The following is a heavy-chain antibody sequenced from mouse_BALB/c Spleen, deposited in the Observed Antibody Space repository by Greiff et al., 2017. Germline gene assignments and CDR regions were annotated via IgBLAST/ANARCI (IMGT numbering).Heavy chain of an antibody. CDR2: INPYNGAT. CDR1: GYSFTGYY. Sequence: VQLQQSGPELVKPGASVKISCKASGYSFTGYYMHWVKQSHVKSLEWIGRINPYNGATSYNQNFKDKASLTVDKSSSTAYMELHSLTSEDSAVYYCARIYYDYDDWFAYWGQGTLVTVSA. CDR3: ARIYYDYDDWFAY. J-gene: IGHJ3*01. D-gene: IGHD2-4*01. V-gene: IGHV1-31*01.